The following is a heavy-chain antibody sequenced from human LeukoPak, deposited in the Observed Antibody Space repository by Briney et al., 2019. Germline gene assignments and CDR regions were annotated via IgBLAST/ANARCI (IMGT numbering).Heavy chain of an antibody. D-gene: IGHD6-13*01. V-gene: IGHV1-8*01. CDR1: GYTFTSND. J-gene: IGHJ6*02. CDR3: ARVAAAGYHDYGMDV. Sequence: GASVTVSCKASGYTFTSNDIHWARQATGQGPEWMGWMNPNTGNTDYAQKFQGRVTMTRNISISTAYMELSSLRSEDTAVYYCARVAAAGYHDYGMDVWGQGTTVTVSS. CDR2: MNPNTGNT.